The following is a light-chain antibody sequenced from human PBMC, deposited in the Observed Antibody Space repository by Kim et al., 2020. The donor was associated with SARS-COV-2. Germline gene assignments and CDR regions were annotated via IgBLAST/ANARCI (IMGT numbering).Light chain of an antibody. CDR1: SLRSYY. CDR3: NSRDSSGNHNV. J-gene: IGLJ1*01. V-gene: IGLV3-19*01. CDR2: GKN. Sequence: AWGQTDRVTGQGDSLRSYYASWYQQKPGQAPVLVIYGKNNRPSGIPDRFSGSSSGNTASLTITGAQAEDEADYYCNSRDSSGNHNVFGTGTKVTVL.